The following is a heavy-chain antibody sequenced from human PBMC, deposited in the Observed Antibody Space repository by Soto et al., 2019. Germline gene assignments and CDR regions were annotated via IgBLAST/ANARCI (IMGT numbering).Heavy chain of an antibody. CDR1: GYRFTGYW. D-gene: IGHD3-10*01. Sequence: GESLKISCKGSGYRFTGYWVGWVRQMPGKGLEWMGIIYPGDSDTRYSPSFQGQVTISADKSISTAYLQWSSLKASDTAMYYCARQDGSGSYYYYYYGMDVWGQGTTVTVSS. V-gene: IGHV5-51*01. CDR3: ARQDGSGSYYYYYYGMDV. CDR2: IYPGDSDT. J-gene: IGHJ6*02.